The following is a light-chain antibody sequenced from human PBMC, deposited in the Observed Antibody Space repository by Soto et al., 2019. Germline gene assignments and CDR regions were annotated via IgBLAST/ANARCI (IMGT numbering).Light chain of an antibody. V-gene: IGKV1-5*03. CDR1: QGISSY. CDR3: QHYNSYSEA. J-gene: IGKJ1*01. CDR2: KAS. Sequence: DIQFTQSPSFLSASVGDRVTITCRASQGISSYLAWYQQRPGKPPNLLIYKASKLANGVPSRFRGSGSGTEFTLTISSLQPDDFATYYCQHYNSYSEAFGQGTKVDIK.